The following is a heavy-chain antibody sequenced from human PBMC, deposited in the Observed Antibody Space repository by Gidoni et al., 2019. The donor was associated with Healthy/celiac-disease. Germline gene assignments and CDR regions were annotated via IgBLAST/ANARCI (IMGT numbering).Heavy chain of an antibody. CDR2: IKSKTDGGTT. J-gene: IGHJ4*02. V-gene: IGHV3-15*01. CDR1: GFTFSNAW. CDR3: TTGGADFWSGYLHDY. Sequence: EVQLVESGGGLVKPGGSLRLSCAASGFTFSNAWRSWVRQAPGKGLEWVGRIKSKTDGGTTDYAAPVKGRFTISRDDSKNTLYLQMNSLKTEDTAVYYCTTGGADFWSGYLHDYWGQGTLVTVSS. D-gene: IGHD3-3*01.